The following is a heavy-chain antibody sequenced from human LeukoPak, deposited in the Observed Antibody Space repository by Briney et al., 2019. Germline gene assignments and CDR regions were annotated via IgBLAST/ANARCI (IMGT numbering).Heavy chain of an antibody. J-gene: IGHJ5*02. Sequence: PSETLSLTCTVSGYSISSGYYWGWIRQPPGKGLEWIGSIYYSGSTYYNPSLKSRVTISVDTSKNQFSLKLRFVTAADTAVYYCATVSYCSSTSCYRFDPWGQGTLVTVSS. V-gene: IGHV4-38-2*02. CDR1: GYSISSGYY. CDR2: IYYSGST. CDR3: ATVSYCSSTSCYRFDP. D-gene: IGHD2-2*02.